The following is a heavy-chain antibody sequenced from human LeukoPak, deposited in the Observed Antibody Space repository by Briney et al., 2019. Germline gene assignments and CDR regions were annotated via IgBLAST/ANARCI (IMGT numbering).Heavy chain of an antibody. CDR2: IYYSGST. CDR3: AREEPRYCSGGSCYSNSPGIDP. Sequence: PSQTLSLTCTVSGGSISSGGYYWSWIRQHPGKGLEGIGYIYYSGSTYYNPSLKSRVTISVDTSKNQFSLKLSSVTAADTAVYYCAREEPRYCSGGSCYSNSPGIDPWGQGTLVTVSS. D-gene: IGHD2-15*01. V-gene: IGHV4-31*03. J-gene: IGHJ5*02. CDR1: GGSISSGGYY.